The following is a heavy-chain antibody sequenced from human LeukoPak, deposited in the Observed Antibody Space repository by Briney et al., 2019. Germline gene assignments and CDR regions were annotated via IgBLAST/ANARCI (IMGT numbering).Heavy chain of an antibody. CDR3: ARLLYDYVWGSYRSYYFDF. D-gene: IGHD3-16*02. CDR1: GLTVNSNY. CDR2: ISSSSTYI. V-gene: IGHV3-21*01. J-gene: IGHJ4*02. Sequence: GGSLRLSCAASGLTVNSNYMNWVRQAPGKGLEWVSAISSSSTYIYYADSVKGRITITRDNAKNSLYLQMNSLRAEDTAVYYCARLLYDYVWGSYRSYYFDFWGQGTLVTVSS.